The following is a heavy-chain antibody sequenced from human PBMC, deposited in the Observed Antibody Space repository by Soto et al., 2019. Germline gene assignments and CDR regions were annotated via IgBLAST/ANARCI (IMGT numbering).Heavy chain of an antibody. J-gene: IGHJ4*02. CDR2: ISRSGRGSA. V-gene: IGHV3-23*01. CDR3: ARGRYLVRSDDWVAHLRFAD. CDR1: GFTFNSYV. D-gene: IGHD2-21*01. Sequence: SLRLSCAASGFTFNSYVMTWVRQAPGEGLEWVSSISRSGRGSAYYADSVKGRFTISRDNSENTLFLQMNNLRDEDTALYYCARGRYLVRSDDWVAHLRFADWGLGTFVTVSS.